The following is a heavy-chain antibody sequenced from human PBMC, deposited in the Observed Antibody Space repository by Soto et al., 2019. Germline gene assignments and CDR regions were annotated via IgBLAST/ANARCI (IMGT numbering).Heavy chain of an antibody. J-gene: IGHJ4*02. D-gene: IGHD3-3*01. Sequence: EVQLLESGGGLVQSGGSLRLSCAASGFTFSSYAMSWVRQAPGKGLEWVSGISASGSNTYYADSVKGRFTISRDNSKNTLYLQMNNLRVEDKAVYYRADGGEWSFNFEYWGQGTLVTVFS. CDR1: GFTFSSYA. CDR2: ISASGSNT. CDR3: ADGGEWSFNFEY. V-gene: IGHV3-23*01.